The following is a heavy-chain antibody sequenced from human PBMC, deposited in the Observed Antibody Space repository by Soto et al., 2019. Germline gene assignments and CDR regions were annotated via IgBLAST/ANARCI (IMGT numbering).Heavy chain of an antibody. CDR2: IIPIFGTA. Sequence: GPSGKVSCKASGGTFSSYAISWVRQALGQGLEWMGGIIPIFGTANYAQKFQGRVTITADESTSTAYMELSRLRSEDTAVYYCARDRWYSSTQLGGNGLDPWGQGTLVTVSS. J-gene: IGHJ5*02. CDR1: GGTFSSYA. CDR3: ARDRWYSSTQLGGNGLDP. V-gene: IGHV1-69*13. D-gene: IGHD6-13*01.